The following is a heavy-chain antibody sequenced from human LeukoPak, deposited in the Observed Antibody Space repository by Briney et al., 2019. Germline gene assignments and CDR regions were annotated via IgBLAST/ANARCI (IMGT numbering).Heavy chain of an antibody. CDR2: IYSGGST. V-gene: IGHV3-66*01. Sequence: GGSLRLSCAASGFTVSSNYMSWVRQAPGKGLEWVSVIYSGGSTYYADSVKGRFTISRDNSKNTLYLQMNSLRAEDTAVYYCARARRGGYSYGFYFDYWGQGTLVTVSS. CDR3: ARARRGGYSYGFYFDY. CDR1: GFTVSSNY. D-gene: IGHD5-18*01. J-gene: IGHJ4*02.